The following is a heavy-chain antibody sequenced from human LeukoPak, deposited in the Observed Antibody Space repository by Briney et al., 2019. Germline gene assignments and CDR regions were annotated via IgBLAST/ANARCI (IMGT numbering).Heavy chain of an antibody. CDR1: GYSISSGYS. V-gene: IGHV4-38-2*02. J-gene: IGHJ4*02. Sequence: PSETLSLTCTVSGYSISSGYSWGWIRQPPGKGLEWIGAIYHSGGTYYSPPLKSRATISLDTSKNQFSLRLTSVTAADTAVYYCARIFCSGASCYSHDYWGQGTLVTVSS. D-gene: IGHD2-15*01. CDR2: IYHSGGT. CDR3: ARIFCSGASCYSHDY.